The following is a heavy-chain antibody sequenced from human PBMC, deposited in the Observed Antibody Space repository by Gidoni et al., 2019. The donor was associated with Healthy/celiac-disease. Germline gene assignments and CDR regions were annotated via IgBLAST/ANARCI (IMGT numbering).Heavy chain of an antibody. CDR2: IIPSCGTA. Sequence: QVQLVQSGAEVKKPGSSVKVSCKASGGTFSLYAISGVRQAPGQGLEWMGGIIPSCGTANDAQKFKGRVTITADESTSTDYMELSSLRYEDTAVYYCARDDPRSGSKAGYCDYGGQGTLVTVSS. J-gene: IGHJ4*02. V-gene: IGHV1-69*01. D-gene: IGHD3-10*01. CDR3: ARDDPRSGSKAGYCDY. CDR1: GGTFSLYA.